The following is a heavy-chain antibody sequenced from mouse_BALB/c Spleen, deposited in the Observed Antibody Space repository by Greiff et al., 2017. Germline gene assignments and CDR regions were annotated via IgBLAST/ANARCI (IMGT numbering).Heavy chain of an antibody. CDR3: AREGYDGSWFAY. CDR1: GFTFSDYY. V-gene: IGHV5-4*02. Sequence: EVKLMESGGGLVKPGGSLKLSCAASGFTFSDYYMYWVRQTPEKRLEWVATISDGGSYTYYPDSVKGRFTISRDNAKNNLYLQMSSLKSEDTAMYYCAREGYDGSWFAYWGQGTLVTVSA. D-gene: IGHD2-3*01. CDR2: ISDGGSYT. J-gene: IGHJ3*01.